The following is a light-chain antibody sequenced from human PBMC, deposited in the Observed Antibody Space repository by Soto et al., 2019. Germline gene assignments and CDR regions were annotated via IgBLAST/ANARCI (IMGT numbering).Light chain of an antibody. CDR2: GAS. CDR3: WKYNNWPIT. V-gene: IGKV3-15*01. J-gene: IGKJ5*01. Sequence: EIVMTQSPATLSVSPGERATLSCRASQSVSGNLVWYQQKPGRAPRLLIFGASTRATGILARWSAGRSGRAFAFPTSSMLPEDVAVVYCWKYNNWPITFGEGTQLEIK. CDR1: QSVSGN.